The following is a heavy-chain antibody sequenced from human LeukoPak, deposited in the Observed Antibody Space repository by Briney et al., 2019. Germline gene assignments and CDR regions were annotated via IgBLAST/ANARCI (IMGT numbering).Heavy chain of an antibody. D-gene: IGHD3-3*01. Sequence: PGGSLRLSCAASGFTFSTDALTWVRQAPGKGLQWVSAISGSGGDTYYEDSVKGRFTISRDNSKNMMYLQMNRLRAEDTAVYYCARRRGDFWNGYYAFDYWGQGTLVTISS. CDR3: ARRRGDFWNGYYAFDY. V-gene: IGHV3-23*01. J-gene: IGHJ4*02. CDR1: GFTFSTDA. CDR2: ISGSGGDT.